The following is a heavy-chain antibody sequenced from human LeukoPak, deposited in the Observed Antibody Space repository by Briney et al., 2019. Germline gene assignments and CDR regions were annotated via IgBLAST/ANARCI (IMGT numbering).Heavy chain of an antibody. V-gene: IGHV4-59*08. CDR3: ASLDTAMIKGFDY. CDR1: GGSISSYY. CDR2: IYYSGST. J-gene: IGHJ4*02. Sequence: SETLSLTCTVSGGSISSYYWSWIRQPPGKGLEWIGYIYYSGSTNYNPSLKGRVTISVDTSKNQFSLKLSSVTAADTAVYYCASLDTAMIKGFDYWGQGTLVTVSS. D-gene: IGHD5-18*01.